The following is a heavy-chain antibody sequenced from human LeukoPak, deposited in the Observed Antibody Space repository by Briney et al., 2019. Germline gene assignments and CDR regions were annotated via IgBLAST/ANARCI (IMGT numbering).Heavy chain of an antibody. D-gene: IGHD3-16*01. CDR1: GYSFTSYW. V-gene: IGHV5-51*01. CDR3: ARHAGLGPSEDGLIDY. Sequence: GESLKISCKGSGYSFTSYWIGWVRQMPGKGLEWMGIIYPGDSDTRYGPSFQGQVTISADKSISTAYLQWSSLKASDTAMYYCARHAGLGPSEDGLIDYWGQGTLVTVSS. J-gene: IGHJ4*02. CDR2: IYPGDSDT.